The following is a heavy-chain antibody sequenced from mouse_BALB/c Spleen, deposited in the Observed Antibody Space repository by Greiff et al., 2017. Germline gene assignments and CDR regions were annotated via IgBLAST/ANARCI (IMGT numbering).Heavy chain of an antibody. J-gene: IGHJ3*01. CDR2: ISYSGST. CDR1: GDSITSGY. Sequence: EVKVEESGPSLVKPSQTLSLTCSVTGDSITSGYWNWIRKFPGNKLEYMGYISYSGSTYYNPSLKSRISITRDTSKNQYYLQLNSVTTEDTATYYCAREINKGFAYWGQGTLVTVSA. V-gene: IGHV3-8*02. CDR3: AREINKGFAY.